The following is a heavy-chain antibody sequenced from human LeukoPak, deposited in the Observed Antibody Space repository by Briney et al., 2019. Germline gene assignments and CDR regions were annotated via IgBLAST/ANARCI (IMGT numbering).Heavy chain of an antibody. CDR3: AKGYYGSGSYGWFDY. CDR2: ISWNSGSI. CDR1: GFTFDDYA. J-gene: IGHJ4*02. Sequence: GGSLRLSCAASGFTFDDYAMHWVRQAPGKGLEWVSGISWNSGSIGYADSVKGRFTISRDNSKNTLFLQMNSLRAEDTAVYYCAKGYYGSGSYGWFDYWGQGTLVTVSS. D-gene: IGHD3-10*01. V-gene: IGHV3-9*01.